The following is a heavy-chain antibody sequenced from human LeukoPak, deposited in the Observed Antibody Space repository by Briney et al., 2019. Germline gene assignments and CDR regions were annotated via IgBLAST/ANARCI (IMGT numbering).Heavy chain of an antibody. V-gene: IGHV3-23*01. CDR3: AKGFRVTFGGVIVTSYYFDY. CDR2: ISGSGGST. Sequence: PGGSLRLSCAASGFTFSSYAMSWVRQAPGKGLEWVSAISGSGGSTYYADSVKGRLTISRDNSKNTLYLQMNSLRAEDTAVYYCAKGFRVTFGGVIVTSYYFDYWGQGTLVTVSS. J-gene: IGHJ4*02. D-gene: IGHD3-16*02. CDR1: GFTFSSYA.